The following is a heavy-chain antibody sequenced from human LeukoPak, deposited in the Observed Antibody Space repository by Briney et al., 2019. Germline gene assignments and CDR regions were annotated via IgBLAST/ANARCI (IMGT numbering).Heavy chain of an antibody. J-gene: IGHJ5*02. Sequence: PGGSLRLSCAASGFTFSKSDMIWVRQAPGKGLEWVSIISASGATTFYADSVRGRFTISRDNSENTLYLELNSLRDEDTAMYHCAKKGTSWSPWFDPWGQGILVTVSS. CDR3: AKKGTSWSPWFDP. CDR2: ISASGATT. V-gene: IGHV3-23*01. CDR1: GFTFSKSD. D-gene: IGHD6-13*01.